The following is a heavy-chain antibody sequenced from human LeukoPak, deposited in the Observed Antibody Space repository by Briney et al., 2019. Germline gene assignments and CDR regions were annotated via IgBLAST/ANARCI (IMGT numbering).Heavy chain of an antibody. CDR1: GGSISSSSYY. J-gene: IGHJ6*03. V-gene: IGHV4-39*02. CDR2: INYGGST. CDR3: ARPSYYDFWSGHYYMDV. D-gene: IGHD3-3*01. Sequence: SETLSLTCTVSGGSISSSSYYWGWIRQPPGKGLEWIGNINYGGSTIYNPSLKSRVTISVDTSRNHFSLKLSSVTAADTAVYYCARPSYYDFWSGHYYMDVWGKGTTVTVSS.